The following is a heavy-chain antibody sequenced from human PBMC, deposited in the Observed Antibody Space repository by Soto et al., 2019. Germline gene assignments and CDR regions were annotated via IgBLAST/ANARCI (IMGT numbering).Heavy chain of an antibody. CDR2: INQAGNKK. V-gene: IGHV3-7*05. CDR3: ARDRGSGRY. Sequence: EVQLVESGGDLVQPGGSLRLSCVTSGLTFSNYWLSWVRQAPGKGLEWVANINQAGNKKYYVDSVKGRFTISRDNAKNSLDLQMNSLKAEDTAVYYCARDRGSGRYWGQGTLVTVSS. J-gene: IGHJ4*02. CDR1: GLTFSNYW. D-gene: IGHD2-8*02.